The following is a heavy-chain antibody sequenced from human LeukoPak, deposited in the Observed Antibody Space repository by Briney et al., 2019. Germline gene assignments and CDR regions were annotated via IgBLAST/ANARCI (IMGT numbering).Heavy chain of an antibody. V-gene: IGHV1-69*13. CDR1: GYTFTGYY. Sequence: ASVKVSCKASGYTFTGYYMHWVRQAPGQGLEWMGGIIPIFGTANYAQKFQGRVTITADESTSTAYMELSSLRSEDTAVYYCARGEGQEGGYYFDYWGQGTLVTVSS. CDR3: ARGEGQEGGYYFDY. D-gene: IGHD1-26*01. CDR2: IIPIFGTA. J-gene: IGHJ4*02.